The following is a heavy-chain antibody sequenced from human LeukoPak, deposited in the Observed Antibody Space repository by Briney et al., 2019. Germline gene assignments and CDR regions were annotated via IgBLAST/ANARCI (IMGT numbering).Heavy chain of an antibody. D-gene: IGHD3-9*01. Sequence: SETLSLTCAVSGVPFSNYYWSWIRQPPGKGLEWIGEIHPYGFTNFNPSLKSRVSISVDTSKNQFSLKLISVTAADTAVYYCSRGSDESKTGDTWGQGSLVTVSS. J-gene: IGHJ5*02. V-gene: IGHV4-34*01. CDR2: IHPYGFT. CDR3: SRGSDESKTGDT. CDR1: GVPFSNYY.